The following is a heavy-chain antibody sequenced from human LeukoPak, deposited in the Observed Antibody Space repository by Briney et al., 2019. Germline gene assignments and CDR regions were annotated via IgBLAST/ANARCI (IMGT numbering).Heavy chain of an antibody. V-gene: IGHV3-23*01. CDR3: ARGYYDILTGLGY. D-gene: IGHD3-9*01. J-gene: IGHJ4*02. CDR2: ISATGDNT. Sequence: PGGSLRLSCAASQFTFSNYAMNWVRQARGRGLEWVTGISATGDNTYYADSVKGRFTISRDNSKSTLYLQMNSLRVEDTAIYYCARGYYDILTGLGYWSQGTLVTVSS. CDR1: QFTFSNYA.